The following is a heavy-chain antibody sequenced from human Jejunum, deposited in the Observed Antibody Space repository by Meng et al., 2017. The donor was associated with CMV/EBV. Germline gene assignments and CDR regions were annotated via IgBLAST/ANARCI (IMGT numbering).Heavy chain of an antibody. CDR1: GFTFDDYA. D-gene: IGHD6-25*01. CDR3: ARDTAGDY. Sequence: RLSCAASGFTFDDYAMHWVRQAPGKGLEWVSLINWDGSTTFYADSVKGRFTVSRDNNKKSLYLQMNSLRAEDTAVYYCARDTAGDYWGQGTLVTVSS. CDR2: INWDGSTT. J-gene: IGHJ4*02. V-gene: IGHV3-43D*03.